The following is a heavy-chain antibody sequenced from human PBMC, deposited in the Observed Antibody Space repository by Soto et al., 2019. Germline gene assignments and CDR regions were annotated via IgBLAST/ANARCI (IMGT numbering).Heavy chain of an antibody. CDR3: ARGGVSRGAFDI. CDR1: GYTFTSYD. V-gene: IGHV1-8*01. CDR2: MNPSSGNK. Sequence: SVKVSCKASGYTFTSYDINWVRQAAGQGLEWMGWMNPSSGNKAYAQKFQGRVTMTRNTSISTAYMELTSLRSEDTAIYYCARGGVSRGAFDIWGQGTMVTVSS. D-gene: IGHD3-10*01. J-gene: IGHJ3*02.